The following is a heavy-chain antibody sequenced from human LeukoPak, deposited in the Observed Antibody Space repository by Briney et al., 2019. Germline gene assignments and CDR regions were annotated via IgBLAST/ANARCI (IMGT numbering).Heavy chain of an antibody. CDR3: ASRRYCTNGVCKLDAFDI. D-gene: IGHD2-8*01. V-gene: IGHV4-30-4*01. J-gene: IGHJ3*02. CDR2: IYYSGST. Sequence: SETLSLTCTVSGGSISSGDYYWRWLRQPPGKGLEWIGYIYYSGSTYYNPSLKSRVTISVDTSKNQFSLKLSSVTAADTAVYYCASRRYCTNGVCKLDAFDIWGQGTMVTVSS. CDR1: GGSISSGDYY.